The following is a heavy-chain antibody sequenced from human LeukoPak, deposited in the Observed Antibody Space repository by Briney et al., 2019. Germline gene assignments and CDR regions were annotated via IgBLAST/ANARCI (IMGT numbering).Heavy chain of an antibody. D-gene: IGHD6-13*01. CDR2: IYTSGST. Sequence: SETLSLTCTVSGGSISSYYWSWIRQPAGKGLEWIGRIYTSGSTNYNPSLKSRVTMSVDTSKNQFSLKLSSVTAADTAVYYCARSTVAAAVQVAFDIWGQGTMVTVSS. V-gene: IGHV4-4*07. J-gene: IGHJ3*02. CDR1: GGSISSYY. CDR3: ARSTVAAAVQVAFDI.